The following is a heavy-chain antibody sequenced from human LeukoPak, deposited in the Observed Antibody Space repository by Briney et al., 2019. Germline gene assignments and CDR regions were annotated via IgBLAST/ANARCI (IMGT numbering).Heavy chain of an antibody. CDR3: AKDPGYSSGYYDYFDY. CDR1: GFTFSSYG. D-gene: IGHD3-22*01. CDR2: ISGSGGST. Sequence: GGSLRLSCAASGFTFSSYGMSWVRQAPGKGLEWVSAISGSGGSTYYADSVKGRFTISRDNSKNTLYLQMNSLRAEDTAVYYCAKDPGYSSGYYDYFDYWGQGTLVTVSS. V-gene: IGHV3-23*01. J-gene: IGHJ4*02.